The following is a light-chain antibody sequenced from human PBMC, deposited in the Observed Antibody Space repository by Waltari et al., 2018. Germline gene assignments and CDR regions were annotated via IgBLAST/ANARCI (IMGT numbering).Light chain of an antibody. CDR1: SSDVGGYNY. Sequence: QSALTQPASVSGSPGQSITISCTGTSSDVGGYNYVSGYPQRPGKAPKPIIYEVNNRPSGVSNRLSGSKSGHTASLTISGLQPEDEADYYCSSYRTTNTWVFGGGTKLTVL. J-gene: IGLJ3*02. V-gene: IGLV2-14*01. CDR2: EVN. CDR3: SSYRTTNTWV.